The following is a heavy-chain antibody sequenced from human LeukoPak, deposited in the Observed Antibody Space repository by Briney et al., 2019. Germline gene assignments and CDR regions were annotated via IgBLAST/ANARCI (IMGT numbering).Heavy chain of an antibody. V-gene: IGHV4-38-2*02. CDR2: IYHSGST. D-gene: IGHD1-26*01. J-gene: IGHJ6*03. Sequence: SETLSLTCTVSGYSISSGYYWGWIRQPPGKGLEWIGSIYHSGSTYYNPSLKSRVTISVDTSKNQFSLKLSSVTAADTAVYYCARAGELQTYYYYMDVWGKGTTVTVSS. CDR3: ARAGELQTYYYYMDV. CDR1: GYSISSGYY.